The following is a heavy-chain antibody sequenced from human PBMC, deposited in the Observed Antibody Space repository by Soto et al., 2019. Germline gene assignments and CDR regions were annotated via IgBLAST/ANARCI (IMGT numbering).Heavy chain of an antibody. D-gene: IGHD1-20*01. Sequence: ESLKISCKGSGDSFTSYWISWVRQMPGKGLEWMGRIDPSDSYTNYSPSFQGHVTISADKSISTAYLQWSSLKASDTAMYYCARHGIDVWDYGMDVWGQGTTVTVSS. CDR1: GDSFTSYW. J-gene: IGHJ6*02. CDR2: IDPSDSYT. CDR3: ARHGIDVWDYGMDV. V-gene: IGHV5-10-1*01.